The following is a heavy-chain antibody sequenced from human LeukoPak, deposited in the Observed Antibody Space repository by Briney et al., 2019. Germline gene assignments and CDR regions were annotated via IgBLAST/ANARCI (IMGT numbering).Heavy chain of an antibody. V-gene: IGHV3-23*01. CDR1: GITLSNYG. J-gene: IGHJ6*02. Sequence: GGSLRLSCVVSGITLSNYGMSWVRQAPGKGLEWVSGISGGGGGTNYADSVKGRFTVSRDNSRNTMYLQMNSLRADDTAVYYCARSWLVYYWYYGMDVWGQGTTVTVSS. CDR3: ARSWLVYYWYYGMDV. D-gene: IGHD5/OR15-5a*01. CDR2: ISGGGGGT.